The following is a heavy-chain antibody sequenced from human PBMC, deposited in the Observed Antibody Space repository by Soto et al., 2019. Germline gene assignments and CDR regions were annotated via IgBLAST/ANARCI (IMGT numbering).Heavy chain of an antibody. D-gene: IGHD3-10*01. CDR2: IYSGGST. V-gene: IGHV3-53*04. CDR1: GFTVSSNY. Sequence: QPGGSLRLSCAASGFTVSSNYMSWVRQAPGKGLEWVSVIYSGGSTYYADSVKGRFTISRHNSKNTLYLQMNSLRAEDTAVYYCARSPAGPKLLWFGELLYWDYWGQGTLVTVSS. CDR3: ARSPAGPKLLWFGELLYWDY. J-gene: IGHJ4*02.